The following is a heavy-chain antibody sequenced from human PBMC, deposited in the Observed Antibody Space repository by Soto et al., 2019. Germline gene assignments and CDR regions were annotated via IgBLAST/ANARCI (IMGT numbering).Heavy chain of an antibody. CDR2: ISPYTGNT. D-gene: IGHD3-16*01. CDR3: VMVDNYVTPTPQDV. J-gene: IGHJ6*02. CDR1: GYIFVNYG. Sequence: QVQLVQSGDEVKKPGASVKVSCKASGYIFVNYGIAWVRQAPRQGLEWMGWISPYTGNTHSASKVQGRLTMTTDTSTSTDYMVLGSLTSDDTAVYYCVMVDNYVTPTPQDVWGQGTTVTVSS. V-gene: IGHV1-18*01.